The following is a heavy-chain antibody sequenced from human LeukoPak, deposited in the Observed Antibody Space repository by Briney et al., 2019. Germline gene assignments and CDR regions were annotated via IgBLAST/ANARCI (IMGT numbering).Heavy chain of an antibody. J-gene: IGHJ4*02. V-gene: IGHV1-2*02. CDR3: AREFSADYYDSSGYVED. D-gene: IGHD3-22*01. Sequence: GASVKVSCKASGYTFTGYYMHRVRQAPGQGLEWMGWINPNSGGTNYAQKFQGRVTMTRDTSISTAYMELSRLRSDDTAVYYCAREFSADYYDSSGYVEDWGQGTLVTVSS. CDR2: INPNSGGT. CDR1: GYTFTGYY.